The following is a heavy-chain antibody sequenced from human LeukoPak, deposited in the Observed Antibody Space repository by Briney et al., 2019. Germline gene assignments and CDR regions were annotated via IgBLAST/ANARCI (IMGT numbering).Heavy chain of an antibody. D-gene: IGHD6-19*01. CDR1: GFTFGDYA. CDR3: TKHSSGWSADWYFDL. Sequence: GGFLRLSCTASGFTFGDYAMSWVRQAPGKGLEWVGFIRSKAYGGTTEYAASVKGRFTISRDDSKSIAYLQMNSLKTEDTAVYYCTKHSSGWSADWYFDLWGRGTLVTVSS. J-gene: IGHJ2*01. CDR2: IRSKAYGGTT. V-gene: IGHV3-49*04.